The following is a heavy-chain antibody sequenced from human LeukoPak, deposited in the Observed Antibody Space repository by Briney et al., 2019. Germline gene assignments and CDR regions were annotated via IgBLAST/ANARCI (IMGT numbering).Heavy chain of an antibody. CDR3: ARSSVTIFGPGQLNWFDP. CDR1: GYTFTSYY. CDR2: INPSGGST. V-gene: IGHV1-46*01. J-gene: IGHJ5*02. Sequence: ASVKVSCKASGYTFTSYYMHWVRQAPGQGLEWMGIINPSGGSTSYAQKFQGRVTMTRDTSTSTVYMELSSLRSEDTAVYYRARSSVTIFGPGQLNWFDPWGQGTLVTVSS. D-gene: IGHD3-3*01.